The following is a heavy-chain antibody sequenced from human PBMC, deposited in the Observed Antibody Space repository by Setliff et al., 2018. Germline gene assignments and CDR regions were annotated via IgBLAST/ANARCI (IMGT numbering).Heavy chain of an antibody. CDR2: INYSGST. J-gene: IGHJ2*01. CDR1: GGAVSGDY. D-gene: IGHD6-19*01. Sequence: SETLSLTCSVSGGAVSGDYWTWIRQPPGKGLEYIGYINYSGSTYYNPSLKSRVTISLDTSKNQFSLELSSVTAADTAVYYCARSRTIAVKGGVFAVWGRGTLVTVSS. CDR3: ARSRTIAVKGGVFAV. V-gene: IGHV4-59*02.